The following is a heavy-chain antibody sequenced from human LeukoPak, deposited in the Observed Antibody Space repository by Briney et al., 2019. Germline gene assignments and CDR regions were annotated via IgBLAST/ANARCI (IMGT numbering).Heavy chain of an antibody. CDR2: MYTSGGT. CDR1: GGSISGYY. V-gene: IGHV4-4*07. D-gene: IGHD2-21*01. Sequence: SETLSLTCSVSGGSISGYYWSWIRQPAGKGLEWIGRMYTSGGTNYNYNPSLQSRVTMSVDTSKNQFSLKLTSVTAADMAVYYCARDPNSALWGQGTLVTVSS. CDR3: ARDPNSAL. J-gene: IGHJ4*02.